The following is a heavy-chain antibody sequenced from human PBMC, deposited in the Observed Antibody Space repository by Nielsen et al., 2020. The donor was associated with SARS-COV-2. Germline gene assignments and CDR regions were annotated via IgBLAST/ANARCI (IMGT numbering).Heavy chain of an antibody. D-gene: IGHD5-12*01. V-gene: IGHV3-64*01. CDR3: ARTVDIVAQRGAFDI. CDR2: ISSNGGST. CDR1: GFTFSSYA. Sequence: GESLKISCAASGFTFSSYAMHWVRQAPGKGPEYVSAISSNGGSTYYANSVKGRFTISRDNSKNTLYLQMGSLRAEDMAVYYCARTVDIVAQRGAFDIWGQGTMVTVSS. J-gene: IGHJ3*02.